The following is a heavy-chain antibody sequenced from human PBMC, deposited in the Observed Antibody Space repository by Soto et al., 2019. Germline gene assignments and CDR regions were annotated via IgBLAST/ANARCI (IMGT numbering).Heavy chain of an antibody. D-gene: IGHD2-15*01. V-gene: IGHV1-69*13. CDR2: IIPIFGTA. CDR1: GGTFSSYA. Sequence: ASVKVSCKASGGTFSSYAISWVRQAPGQGLEWMGGIIPIFGTANYAQKFQGRVTITADESTTTAYMELSSLSSQDTAVYDCARAIVLVVAATGKYYYGMDVWGQGTTVTVSS. J-gene: IGHJ6*02. CDR3: ARAIVLVVAATGKYYYGMDV.